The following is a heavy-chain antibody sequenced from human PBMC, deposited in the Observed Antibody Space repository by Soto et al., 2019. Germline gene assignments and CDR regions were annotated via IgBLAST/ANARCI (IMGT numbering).Heavy chain of an antibody. CDR1: GGSISSRDSY. CDR3: ARGFGRSHFDY. J-gene: IGHJ4*02. V-gene: IGHV4-39*01. Sequence: QVQVQESGPGLVRPSETLSLTCAVSGGSISSRDSYWGWIRQTPGKGLEWIGSFHYSGSTYYNPSLQRRVTISVDTSKNQLSLRVPSVTAADTAVYYCARGFGRSHFDYWGQGTLVTVSS. D-gene: IGHD3-16*01. CDR2: FHYSGST.